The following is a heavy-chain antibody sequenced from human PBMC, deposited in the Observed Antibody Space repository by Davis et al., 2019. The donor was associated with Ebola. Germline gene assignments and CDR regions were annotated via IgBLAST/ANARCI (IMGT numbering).Heavy chain of an antibody. CDR3: ARDPKYSSRFDY. CDR1: GGSFSSDY. V-gene: IGHV4-34*01. Sequence: PSETLSLTCAVYGGSFSSDYWCWIRQSPGKGLEWIGEINHSGSTNYRPSLESRVIISADMSKNQFSLKLRSVTAADTAVYYCARDPKYSSRFDYWGQGTLVTVSS. J-gene: IGHJ4*02. D-gene: IGHD6-6*01. CDR2: INHSGST.